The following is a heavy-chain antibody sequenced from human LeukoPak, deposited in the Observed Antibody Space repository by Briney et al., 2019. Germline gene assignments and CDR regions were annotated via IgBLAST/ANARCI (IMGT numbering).Heavy chain of an antibody. D-gene: IGHD3-3*01. CDR3: ARGPEKSGGYYYYYYMDV. Sequence: PSETLSLTCTVSGGSISSYYWSWIRQPPGKGLEWIGYIYYSGSTNYNPSLKSRVTISVDTSKNQFSLKLSSVTAADTAVYYCARGPEKSGGYYYYYYMDVWGKGTTVTVSS. CDR2: IYYSGST. J-gene: IGHJ6*03. V-gene: IGHV4-59*01. CDR1: GGSISSYY.